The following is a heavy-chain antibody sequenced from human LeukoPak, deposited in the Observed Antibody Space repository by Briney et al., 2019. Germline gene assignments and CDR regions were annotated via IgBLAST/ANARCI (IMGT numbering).Heavy chain of an antibody. D-gene: IGHD3-3*01. CDR1: GFTFSSYA. J-gene: IGHJ3*02. V-gene: IGHV3-23*01. CDR2: ISGSGGST. Sequence: GGSLRLSCAASGFTFSSYAMSWVRQAPGKGLEWVSAISGSGGSTYYADSVKGRFTISRDNSKNTLYLQMNSLRAEDTAVYYCAKASITIFGVDDAFVIWGQGTMVTASS. CDR3: AKASITIFGVDDAFVI.